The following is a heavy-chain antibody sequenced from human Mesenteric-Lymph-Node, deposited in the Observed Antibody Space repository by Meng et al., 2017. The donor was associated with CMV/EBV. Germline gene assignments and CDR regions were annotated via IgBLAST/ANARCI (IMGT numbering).Heavy chain of an antibody. J-gene: IGHJ4*02. V-gene: IGHV4-34*01. CDR2: INHSGST. CDR3: ARGSSYDILTGYFDY. Sequence: QGQFTPGGAGLLKPSEALSVTCAVYGGSFSGYYWNWIRQSPEKGLEWIGEINHSGSTTYNPSFTSRIIISVDTSTNQISLNMSSVTAADTAVYYCARGSSYDILTGYFDYWGQGALVTVSS. D-gene: IGHD3-9*01. CDR1: GGSFSGYY.